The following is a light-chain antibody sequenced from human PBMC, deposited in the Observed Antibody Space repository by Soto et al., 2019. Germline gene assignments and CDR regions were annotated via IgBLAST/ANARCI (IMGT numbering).Light chain of an antibody. Sequence: EIVMTQSPATLSVSPGERATLSCRASQSVRSDLAWYQHKPGQAPKLLIYGASTMSTGNPVRFSGSGSGTDFTLTISSLQSEDFAVYYCQHYNNRPLTFGGETKVEIK. V-gene: IGKV3-15*01. CDR2: GAS. CDR1: QSVRSD. CDR3: QHYNNRPLT. J-gene: IGKJ4*01.